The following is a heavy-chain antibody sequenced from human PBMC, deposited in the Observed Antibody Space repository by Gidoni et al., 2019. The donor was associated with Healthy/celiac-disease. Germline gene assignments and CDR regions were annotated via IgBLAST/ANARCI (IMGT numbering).Heavy chain of an antibody. CDR1: GFTFGNAW. D-gene: IGHD3-16*01. CDR3: TTARLG. V-gene: IGHV3-15*01. Sequence: EVQLVESGGGLVRPGGSLRLSCAASGFTFGNAWMSWVRQDPGKGLALFGRIKSKTDCWTTDYAAPVKGRFTISRDDSKNTLYLQMNSLKTEDTAVYYCTTARLGWGQGTLVTVSS. CDR2: IKSKTDCWTT. J-gene: IGHJ4*02.